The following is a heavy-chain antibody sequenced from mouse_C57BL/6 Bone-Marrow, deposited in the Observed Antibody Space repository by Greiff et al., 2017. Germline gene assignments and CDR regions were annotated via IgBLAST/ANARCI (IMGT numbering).Heavy chain of an antibody. CDR3: ARSPLYYYGSSPYFDY. J-gene: IGHJ2*01. CDR2: ISSGGSYT. Sequence: EVKLEESGGDLVKPGGSLKLSCAASGFTFSSYGMSLVRQTPDKRLEWVATISSGGSYTYYPDSVKGRFTISRDNAKNTLYLQMSSLKSEDTAMYYCARSPLYYYGSSPYFDYWGQGTTLPVSS. CDR1: GFTFSSYG. D-gene: IGHD1-1*01. V-gene: IGHV5-6*02.